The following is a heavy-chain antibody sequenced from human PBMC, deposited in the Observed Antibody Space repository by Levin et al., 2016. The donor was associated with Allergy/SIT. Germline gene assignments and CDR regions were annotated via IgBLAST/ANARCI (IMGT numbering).Heavy chain of an antibody. CDR2: INTDGSRT. J-gene: IGHJ5*02. Sequence: VRQAPGKGLMWVSRINTDGSRTSYADSVKGRFTISRDNAKNTLYLQMNSLRAEDTALYYCARDNKYSSSAFDPWGQGTLVTVSS. V-gene: IGHV3-74*01. D-gene: IGHD6-6*01. CDR3: ARDNKYSSSAFDP.